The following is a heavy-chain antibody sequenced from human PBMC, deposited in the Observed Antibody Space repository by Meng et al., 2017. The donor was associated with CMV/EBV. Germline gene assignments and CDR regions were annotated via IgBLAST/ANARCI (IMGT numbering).Heavy chain of an antibody. D-gene: IGHD4-23*01. CDR3: ARGEDDYGGNSGGAFDI. J-gene: IGHJ3*02. CDR1: GGNFSSYT. CDR2: IIPILGIA. V-gene: IGHV1-69*02. Sequence: SVKVSGKAAGGNFSSYTISWVRQAPGQGLEWMGRIIPILGIANYAQKFQGRVTITADKSTSTAYMELSSLRSEDTAVYYCARGEDDYGGNSGGAFDIWGQGTMVTVSS.